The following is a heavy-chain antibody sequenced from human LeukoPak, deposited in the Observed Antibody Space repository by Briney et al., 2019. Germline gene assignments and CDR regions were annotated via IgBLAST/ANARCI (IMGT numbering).Heavy chain of an antibody. CDR3: ARDQGYYGMDV. Sequence: GGSLRLSCAASRFTFSSYGMHWVRQAPGKGLEWVAVIWYDGSNKYYADSVKGRFTISRDNSKNTLYLQMNSLRAEDTAVYYCARDQGYYGMDVWGQGTTVTVSS. J-gene: IGHJ6*02. CDR1: RFTFSSYG. V-gene: IGHV3-33*01. CDR2: IWYDGSNK.